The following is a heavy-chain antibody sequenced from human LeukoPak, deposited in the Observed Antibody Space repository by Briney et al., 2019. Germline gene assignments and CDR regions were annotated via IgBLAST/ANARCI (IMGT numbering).Heavy chain of an antibody. CDR3: ARDPGYYDILTGYYRTYYFDY. D-gene: IGHD3-9*01. Sequence: SETLSLTCAVSGGSISSSNWWSWVRQPPGKGLEWIGEIYHSGSTNYNPSLKSRVTISVDKSKNQFSLKLSSVTAADTAVYYCARDPGYYDILTGYYRTYYFDYWGQGTLVTVSS. CDR1: GGSISSSNW. CDR2: IYHSGST. J-gene: IGHJ4*02. V-gene: IGHV4-4*02.